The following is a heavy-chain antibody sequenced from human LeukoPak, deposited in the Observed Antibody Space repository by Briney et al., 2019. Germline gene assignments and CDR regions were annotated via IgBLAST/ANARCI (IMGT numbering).Heavy chain of an antibody. J-gene: IGHJ6*04. CDR2: ISYDGSNK. CDR1: GFTFSSYG. CDR3: AKSLGGYCSSTSCPYYYYGMDV. D-gene: IGHD2-2*01. V-gene: IGHV3-30*18. Sequence: GGSLRLSCAASGFTFSSYGMHWVRQAPGKGLEWVAVISYDGSNKYYADSVKGRFTISRDNSKNTLYLQMNSLRAEDTAVYYCAKSLGGYCSSTSCPYYYYGMDVWGKGTTVTVSS.